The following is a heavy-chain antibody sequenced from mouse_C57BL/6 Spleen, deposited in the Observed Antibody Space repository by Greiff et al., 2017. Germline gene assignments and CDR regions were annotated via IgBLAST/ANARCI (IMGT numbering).Heavy chain of an antibody. CDR2: ISYDGSN. Sequence: EVHLVESGPGLVKPSQSLSLTCSVTGYSITSGYYWNWIRQFPGNKLEWMGYISYDGSNNYNPSLKNRISITRDTSKNQFFLQLNSVTTEDTATYYCARYDYGGVDYWGQGTTLTVSS. D-gene: IGHD1-1*02. CDR3: ARYDYGGVDY. V-gene: IGHV3-6*01. CDR1: GYSITSGYY. J-gene: IGHJ2*01.